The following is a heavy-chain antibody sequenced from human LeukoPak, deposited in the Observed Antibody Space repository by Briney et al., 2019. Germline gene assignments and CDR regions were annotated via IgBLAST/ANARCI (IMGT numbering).Heavy chain of an antibody. CDR2: INPNSGGT. V-gene: IGHV1-2*02. CDR1: GYTFTSYY. Sequence: ASVKVSCKASGYTFTSYYMHWVRQAPGQGLEWMGWINPNSGGTNYAQKFQGRVTMTRDTSISTAYMELSRLRSDDTALYYCARGEGITMVRGVTAFDYWGQGTLVTVSS. J-gene: IGHJ4*02. D-gene: IGHD3-10*01. CDR3: ARGEGITMVRGVTAFDY.